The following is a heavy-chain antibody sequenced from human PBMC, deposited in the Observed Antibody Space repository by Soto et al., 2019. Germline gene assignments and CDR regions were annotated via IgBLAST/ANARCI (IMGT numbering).Heavy chain of an antibody. CDR2: IMPIFRTP. CDR3: ARDKDRQQLGGNYYYMLDV. D-gene: IGHD3-3*02. Sequence: QVQLEQSGAEVKKPGSSVKVSCKASGGTFSTSDISWVRQAPGQGLEWMGGIMPIFRTPDYAQKFQGRVTITADESTSTAYIELSGLRSDDTAVYYCARDKDRQQLGGNYYYMLDVWGQGTTVTVSS. V-gene: IGHV1-69*13. CDR1: GGTFSTSD. J-gene: IGHJ6*02.